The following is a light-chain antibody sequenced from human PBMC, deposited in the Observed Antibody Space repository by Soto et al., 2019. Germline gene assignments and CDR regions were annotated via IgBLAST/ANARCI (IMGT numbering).Light chain of an antibody. Sequence: DIQMTQSPSYLSASVGDRVTITCRASQRISTYLHWYQQKPGKAPKLLIYAASSLQSGVPSRFSGSGSGTDFTLTISSLQAEDIATYYCQHSYSAPPWTFGQGTKVEIK. J-gene: IGKJ1*01. CDR3: QHSYSAPPWT. CDR2: AAS. CDR1: QRISTY. V-gene: IGKV1-39*01.